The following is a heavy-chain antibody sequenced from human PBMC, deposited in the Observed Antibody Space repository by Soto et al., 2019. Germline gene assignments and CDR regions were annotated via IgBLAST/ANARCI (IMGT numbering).Heavy chain of an antibody. CDR1: GFTVSSYW. CDR2: IKQDGSEK. D-gene: IGHD2-2*01. Sequence: GSLRLSCAASGFTVSSYWMSWVRQAPGKGLEWVANIKQDGSEKYYVDSVKGRFTISRDNAKNSLYLQMNSLRAEDTAVYYCARLHGYCISSSCHGHYAMDVWGQGTTVTVSS. CDR3: ARLHGYCISSSCHGHYAMDV. V-gene: IGHV3-7*01. J-gene: IGHJ6*02.